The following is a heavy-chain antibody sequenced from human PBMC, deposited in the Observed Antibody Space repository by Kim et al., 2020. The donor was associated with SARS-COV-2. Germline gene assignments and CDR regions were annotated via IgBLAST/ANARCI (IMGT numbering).Heavy chain of an antibody. D-gene: IGHD3-9*01. CDR1: GGTFSSYA. J-gene: IGHJ4*02. Sequence: SVKVSCKASGGTFSSYAISWVRQAPGQGLEWMGGIIPIFGTANYAQKFQGRVTITADKSTSTAYMELSSLRSEDTAVYYCARGPLTTYYDILTGPYYFDYWGQGTLVTVSS. V-gene: IGHV1-69*06. CDR3: ARGPLTTYYDILTGPYYFDY. CDR2: IIPIFGTA.